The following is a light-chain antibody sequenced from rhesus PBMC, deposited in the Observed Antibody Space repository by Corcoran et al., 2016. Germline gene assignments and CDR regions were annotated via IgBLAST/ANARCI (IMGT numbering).Light chain of an antibody. V-gene: IGKV1-22*01. CDR1: QDISRW. CDR3: LQFSSSPLT. J-gene: IGKJ4*01. CDR2: KAS. Sequence: DIQMTQSPSSLSASVGDKVTITCRASQDISRWLAWYQQKPGKAPNLLIYKASSLQMGVPSRFSGSGSRTDFTLTISCLQPEDFATYFCLQFSSSPLTFGGGTKVDLK.